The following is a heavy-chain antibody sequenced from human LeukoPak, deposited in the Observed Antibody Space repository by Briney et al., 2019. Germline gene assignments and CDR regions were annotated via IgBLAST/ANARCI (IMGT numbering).Heavy chain of an antibody. CDR1: GFTFSSYA. D-gene: IGHD3-3*01. V-gene: IGHV3-23*01. CDR2: ISGSGGST. CDR3: AKSPYDFWSGYYPRIDFDY. Sequence: GGSLRLSCAASGFTFSSYAMSWVRQAPGKGLEWVSAISGSGGSTYYADSVKGRFTISRDNSKNTLYLQMNSLRAEDTAVYYCAKSPYDFWSGYYPRIDFDYWGQGTLVIVSS. J-gene: IGHJ4*02.